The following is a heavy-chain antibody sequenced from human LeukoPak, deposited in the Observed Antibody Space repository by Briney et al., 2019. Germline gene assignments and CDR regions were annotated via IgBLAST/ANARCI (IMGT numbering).Heavy chain of an antibody. CDR2: INPNSGGT. CDR1: GYIFTGYY. D-gene: IGHD2-2*01. CDR3: ARGLVPAAIPDYYFDY. J-gene: IGHJ4*02. Sequence: ASVKVSCKASGYIFTGYYMHWVRQAPGQGLEWRGWINPNSGGTNYAKKFQARVTMTRDTSISTAYMELSRLRSDDTAVYYCARGLVPAAIPDYYFDYWGQGTLVTVSS. V-gene: IGHV1-2*02.